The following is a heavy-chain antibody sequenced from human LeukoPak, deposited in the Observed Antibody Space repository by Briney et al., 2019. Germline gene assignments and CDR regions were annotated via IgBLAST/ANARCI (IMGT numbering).Heavy chain of an antibody. D-gene: IGHD6-19*01. J-gene: IGHJ4*02. CDR2: ISYDGSNK. Sequence: GRSLRLSCAASGFTFSSYGMHWVRQAPGKGLEWVAVISYDGSNKYYADSVKGRFTISRDNSKNTLYLQMNSLRAEDTAVYYCARKGAVAGTVDYWGQGTLVTVSS. CDR3: ARKGAVAGTVDY. V-gene: IGHV3-30*03. CDR1: GFTFSSYG.